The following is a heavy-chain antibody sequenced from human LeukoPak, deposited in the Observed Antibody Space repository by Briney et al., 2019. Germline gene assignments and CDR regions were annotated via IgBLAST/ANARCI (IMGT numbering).Heavy chain of an antibody. CDR1: GGSFSGYY. CDR3: ARYLDYGGNSRVFQH. D-gene: IGHD4-23*01. CDR2: INHGGST. Sequence: SETLSLTCAVYGGSFSGYYWSWIRQPPGKGLEWIGEINHGGSTNYNPSLKSRVTISIDTSKNQFSLKLSSVTAADTAFYYCARYLDYGGNSRVFQHWGQGTLVTVSS. V-gene: IGHV4-34*01. J-gene: IGHJ1*01.